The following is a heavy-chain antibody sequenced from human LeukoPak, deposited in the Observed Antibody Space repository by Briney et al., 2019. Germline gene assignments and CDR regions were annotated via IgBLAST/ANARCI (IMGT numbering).Heavy chain of an antibody. CDR1: GFTVSSNY. D-gene: IGHD4-17*01. V-gene: IGHV3-53*01. CDR2: IYSGSST. CDR3: ARVGYGDYYYYYGMDV. Sequence: PGGSLRLSCAASGFTVSSNYMSRVRQAPGKGLEWVSVIYSGSSTYYADSVKGRFTISRDNSKNTLYLQMNSLRAEDTAVYYCARVGYGDYYYYYGMDVWGQGTTVTVSS. J-gene: IGHJ6*02.